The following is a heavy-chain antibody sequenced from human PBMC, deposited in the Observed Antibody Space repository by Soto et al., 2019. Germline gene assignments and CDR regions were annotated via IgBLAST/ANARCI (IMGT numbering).Heavy chain of an antibody. CDR1: GGSISSSSYY. CDR3: ARQQEGSYLRVRYFDWTTPHHWFDP. CDR2: IYYSGST. J-gene: IGHJ5*02. Sequence: QLQLQESGPGLVKPSETLSLTCTVSGGSISSSSYYWGWIRQPPGKGLEWIGSIYYSGSTYYNPSLKSRVPISVDTSKNQFSLKLSSVTAADTAVYYCARQQEGSYLRVRYFDWTTPHHWFDPWGQGTLVTVSS. V-gene: IGHV4-39*01. D-gene: IGHD3-9*01.